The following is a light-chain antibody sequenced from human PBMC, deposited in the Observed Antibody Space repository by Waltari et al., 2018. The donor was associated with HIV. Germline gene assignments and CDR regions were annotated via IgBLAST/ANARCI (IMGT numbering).Light chain of an antibody. V-gene: IGKV3-15*01. CDR3: QQYNDWPLT. CDR2: GAS. CDR1: QGVSIN. Sequence: EVVMTQSPATLSVSPGERATLSCRASQGVSINLAWHQQKPGQAPRLLIYGASTRATGIPARFSGSGAGTELTLTISSLQSEDFAVYYCQQYNDWPLTFGGGTKVEIK. J-gene: IGKJ4*01.